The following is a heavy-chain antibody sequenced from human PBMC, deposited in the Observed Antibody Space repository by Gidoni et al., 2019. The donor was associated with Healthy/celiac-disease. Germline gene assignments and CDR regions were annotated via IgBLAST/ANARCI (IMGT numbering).Heavy chain of an antibody. CDR3: ATGIYCGGDCYSDYFDY. D-gene: IGHD2-21*02. J-gene: IGHJ4*02. V-gene: IGHV3-30-3*01. Sequence: QVQLVESGGGVVQPGRSLRLSCAASGFTFSSYAMHWVRQPGKGLEWVAVISYDGSNKYYADSVKGRFTISRDNSKNTLYLQMNSLRAEDTAVYYCATGIYCGGDCYSDYFDYWGQGTLVTVSS. CDR2: ISYDGSNK. CDR1: GFTFSSYA.